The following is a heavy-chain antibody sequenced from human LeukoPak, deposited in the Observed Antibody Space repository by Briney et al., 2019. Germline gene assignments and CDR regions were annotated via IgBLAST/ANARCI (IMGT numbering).Heavy chain of an antibody. J-gene: IGHJ3*02. CDR1: GGSINSYY. CDR3: ACLTTADAFDI. V-gene: IGHV4-59*01. D-gene: IGHD3-22*01. Sequence: NPSETLSLTCTVSGGSINSYYWSWIRQPPGKGLEWIGYIYDSGSTNYNPSLKSRVTISVDTSNDQFSLKLSSVTAADTAVYYCACLTTADAFDIWGQGTMVTVSS. CDR2: IYDSGST.